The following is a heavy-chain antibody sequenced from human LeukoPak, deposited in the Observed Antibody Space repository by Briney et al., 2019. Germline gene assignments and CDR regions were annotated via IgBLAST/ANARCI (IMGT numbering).Heavy chain of an antibody. CDR1: GFTFSSYA. CDR3: ARGRGIAARPGYFDY. Sequence: GGSLRLSCAASGFTFSSYAMHWVRQAQGKGLEYVSAISSNGGSTYYANSVKGRFTISRDNSKNTLYLQMGSLRAEDMAVYYCARGRGIAARPGYFDYWGQGTLVTVSS. CDR2: ISSNGGST. V-gene: IGHV3-64*01. J-gene: IGHJ4*02. D-gene: IGHD6-6*01.